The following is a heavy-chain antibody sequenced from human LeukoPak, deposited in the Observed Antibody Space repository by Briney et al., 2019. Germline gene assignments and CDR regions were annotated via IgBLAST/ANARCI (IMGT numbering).Heavy chain of an antibody. V-gene: IGHV4-4*09. D-gene: IGHD4/OR15-4a*01. J-gene: IGHJ6*03. CDR2: IYTSGST. Sequence: SETLSLNCTVSGGSISSYYWSWIRQPPGKGLEWIGYIYTSGSTNYNPSLKSRVTISVDTSKNQFSLKLSSVTAADTAVYYCARGARLGYYYYYMDVWGKGTTVTVSS. CDR3: ARGARLGYYYYYMDV. CDR1: GGSISSYY.